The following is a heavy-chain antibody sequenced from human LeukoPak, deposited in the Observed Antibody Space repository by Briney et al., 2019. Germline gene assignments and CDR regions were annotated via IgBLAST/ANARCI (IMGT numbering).Heavy chain of an antibody. CDR3: ARSRLTSFDY. J-gene: IGHJ4*02. CDR1: GFTFSRYN. Sequence: PGGSLRLSCAASGFTFSRYNMVWVRQAPGKGLEWISYISSTLYSTLYTDSVKGRFTISRDNAKNSLFLQMNGLRAEDTAVYYCARSRLTSFDYWGQGTLVAVSS. V-gene: IGHV3-48*01. CDR2: ISSTLYST.